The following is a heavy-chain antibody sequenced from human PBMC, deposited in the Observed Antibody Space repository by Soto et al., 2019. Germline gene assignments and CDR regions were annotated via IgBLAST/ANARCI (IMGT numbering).Heavy chain of an antibody. Sequence: EVQLVESGGGLIQPGGSLRLSCEASGFTVSSNYMSWVRQAPGKGLEWVSVIYSGGSTYYADSVKGRFTISRDNSKNTLYLQMNSLRAEDTAVYYCARGKGRITIFGVAPEGMDVWGQGTTVTVSS. CDR3: ARGKGRITIFGVAPEGMDV. CDR1: GFTVSSNY. CDR2: IYSGGST. J-gene: IGHJ6*02. V-gene: IGHV3-53*01. D-gene: IGHD3-3*01.